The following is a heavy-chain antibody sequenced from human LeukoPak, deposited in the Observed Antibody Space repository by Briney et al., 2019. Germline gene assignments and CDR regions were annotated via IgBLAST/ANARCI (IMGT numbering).Heavy chain of an antibody. CDR2: ISPMTGAP. V-gene: IGHV1-69*08. J-gene: IGHJ4*02. Sequence: ASVKVSCKASGGSFSKYTISWVRQAPGQGLEWMGRISPMTGAPHYAQRFQGRVTFIADKSTNTVYMEVNTLTSGDTAVYYCARVGAKDSESSGHYPFDSWGQGTLVTVSS. CDR3: ARVGAKDSESSGHYPFDS. D-gene: IGHD3-22*01. CDR1: GGSFSKYT.